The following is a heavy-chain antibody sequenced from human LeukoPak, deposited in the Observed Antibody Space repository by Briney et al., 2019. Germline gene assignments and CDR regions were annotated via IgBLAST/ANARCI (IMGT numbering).Heavy chain of an antibody. Sequence: SQTLSLTCAVSGGSISSGGYSWSWIRQPPGKGLEWIGYIYHSGSTYYNPSLKSRVTISVDMSKNQFSLKLSSVTAADTAVYYCARANRYCSSTSCYSEDWYFDLWGRGTLVTVSS. D-gene: IGHD2-2*02. J-gene: IGHJ2*01. CDR1: GGSISSGGYS. V-gene: IGHV4-30-2*01. CDR2: IYHSGST. CDR3: ARANRYCSSTSCYSEDWYFDL.